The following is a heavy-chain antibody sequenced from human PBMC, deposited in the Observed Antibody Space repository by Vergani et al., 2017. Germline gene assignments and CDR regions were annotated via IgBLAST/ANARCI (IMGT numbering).Heavy chain of an antibody. J-gene: IGHJ6*02. Sequence: QVTLKESGPVLVKPTETLTLTCTVSGFSLSNARMGVSWIRQPPGKALEWLAHIFSNDEKSYSTSLKSRLTISKDTSKSQVVLTMTNMDPVDTATYYCARSPEWIPDYYDGMDVWGQGTTVTVSS. CDR3: ARSPEWIPDYYDGMDV. D-gene: IGHD3-3*01. CDR1: GFSLSNARMG. CDR2: IFSNDEK. V-gene: IGHV2-26*01.